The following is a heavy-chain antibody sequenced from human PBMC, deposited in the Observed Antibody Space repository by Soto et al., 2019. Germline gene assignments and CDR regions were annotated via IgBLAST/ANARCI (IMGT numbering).Heavy chain of an antibody. CDR2: ISAYNGNT. V-gene: IGHV1-18*04. J-gene: IGHJ6*02. Sequence: ASVKVSCKASGYAFTSYCISWVRQAPGQGLEWMGWISAYNGNTNYAQKLQGRVTMTTDTSTSTAYMELRSLRSDDTAVYYCARDQGYDFWSGYYLSNYYYYGMDVWGQGTTVTVSS. CDR3: ARDQGYDFWSGYYLSNYYYYGMDV. D-gene: IGHD3-3*01. CDR1: GYAFTSYC.